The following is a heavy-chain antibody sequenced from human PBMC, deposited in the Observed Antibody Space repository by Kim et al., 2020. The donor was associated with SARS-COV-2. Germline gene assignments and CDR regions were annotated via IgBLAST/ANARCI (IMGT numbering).Heavy chain of an antibody. V-gene: IGHV4-39*01. CDR1: GGSISSSSYY. J-gene: IGHJ6*02. D-gene: IGHD3-3*01. Sequence: SETLSLTCTVSGGSISSSSYYWGWIRQPPGKGLEWIGSIYYSGSTYYNPSLKSRVTISVDTSKNQFSLKLSSVTAADTAVYYCARTPPLLGMDVWGQGTTVTVSS. CDR2: IYYSGST. CDR3: ARTPPLLGMDV.